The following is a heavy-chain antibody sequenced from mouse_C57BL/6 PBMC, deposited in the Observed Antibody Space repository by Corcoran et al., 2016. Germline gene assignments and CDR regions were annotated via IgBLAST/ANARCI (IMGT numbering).Heavy chain of an antibody. CDR1: GFSLNTSGMG. J-gene: IGHJ2*01. V-gene: IGHV8-12*01. CDR2: IYWDDDK. CDR3: ARSPSTAPADY. D-gene: IGHD1-2*01. Sequence: QVTLKESGPGILQSSQTLSLTWSFAGFSLNTSGMGVSWIRQPSGKGLEWLAHIYWDDDKRYNPSLKSRLTISKDTSRNQVFLKITSVDTADTTTYYCARSPSTAPADYCGQGTTLTVSS.